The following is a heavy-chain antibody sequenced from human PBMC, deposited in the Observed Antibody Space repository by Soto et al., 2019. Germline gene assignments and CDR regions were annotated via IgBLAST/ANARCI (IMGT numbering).Heavy chain of an antibody. D-gene: IGHD3-3*01. CDR3: ARGGGEYYDFWSGYYRIDAFDI. Sequence: GGSLRLSCAASGFTFSSYSMNWARQAPRKGLEWVSSISSSSSYIYYADSVKGRLTISRDNAKNSLYLQMNSLRAEDTAVYYCARGGGEYYDFWSGYYRIDAFDIWGQGTMVTVSS. V-gene: IGHV3-21*01. CDR1: GFTFSSYS. J-gene: IGHJ3*02. CDR2: ISSSSSYI.